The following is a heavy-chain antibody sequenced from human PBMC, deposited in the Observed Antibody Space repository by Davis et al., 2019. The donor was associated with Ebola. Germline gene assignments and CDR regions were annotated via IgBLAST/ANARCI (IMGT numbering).Heavy chain of an antibody. V-gene: IGHV4-59*08. CDR1: GGSISSYY. CDR3: ARRGRARGMDV. J-gene: IGHJ6*02. CDR2: IYYSGST. Sequence: SETLSLTCTVSGGSISSYYWSWIRQPPGKGLEWIGYIYYSGSTNYNPSLKSRVTTSVDTSKNQFSLKLSSVTAADTAVYYCARRGRARGMDVWGQGTTVTVSS.